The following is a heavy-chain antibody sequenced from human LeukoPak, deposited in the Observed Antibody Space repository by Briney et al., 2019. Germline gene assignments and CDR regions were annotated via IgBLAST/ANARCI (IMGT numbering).Heavy chain of an antibody. Sequence: SETPSLTCTVSGGSISSYYWSWIRQPPGKGLEWIGYIYYSGSTNYNPSLKSRVTISVDTSKNQFSLKLSSVTAADTAVYYCARVHGLYYYGMDVWGQGTTVTVSS. CDR1: GGSISSYY. CDR2: IYYSGST. J-gene: IGHJ6*02. CDR3: ARVHGLYYYGMDV. V-gene: IGHV4-59*01. D-gene: IGHD4-17*01.